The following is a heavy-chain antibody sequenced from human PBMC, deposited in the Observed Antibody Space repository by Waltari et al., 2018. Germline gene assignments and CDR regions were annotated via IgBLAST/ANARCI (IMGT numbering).Heavy chain of an antibody. D-gene: IGHD3-9*01. CDR2: ISSSSSTI. CDR3: ARGGYDILTGYDYYYYYGMDV. J-gene: IGHJ6*02. V-gene: IGHV3-48*01. CDR1: GFTFSSYS. Sequence: EVQLVESGGGLVQPGGSLRLSCAASGFTFSSYSMNWVRQAPGKGLEWVSYISSSSSTIYYADSVKGRFTISRDNAKNSLYLQMNSLRAEDTAVYYCARGGYDILTGYDYYYYYGMDVWGQGTTVTVSS.